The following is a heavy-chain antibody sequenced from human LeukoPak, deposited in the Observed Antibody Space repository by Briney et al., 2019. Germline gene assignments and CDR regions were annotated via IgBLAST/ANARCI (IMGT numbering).Heavy chain of an antibody. CDR1: GYTFISYY. V-gene: IGHV1-46*01. J-gene: IGHJ5*02. CDR3: ARDAEAAAGTGLGWFDP. Sequence: GASVKVSCKASGYTFISYYMHCVRQAPGQGLEWMGIINPSGGSTSYAQKFQGRVTMTRDMSTSTVYMELSSLRSEDTAVYYCARDAEAAAGTGLGWFDPWGQGTLVTVSS. D-gene: IGHD6-13*01. CDR2: INPSGGST.